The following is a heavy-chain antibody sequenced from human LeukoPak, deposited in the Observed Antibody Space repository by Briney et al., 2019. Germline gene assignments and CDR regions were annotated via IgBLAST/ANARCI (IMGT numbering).Heavy chain of an antibody. D-gene: IGHD6-19*01. CDR3: SRGSGWLSVY. CDR1: GFTFGDYL. V-gene: IGHV3-49*03. J-gene: IGHJ4*02. Sequence: GGSLRLSCTASGFTFGDYLMSWCRQAPGKGLEWIGFISGGTTEYAASVKGRFTISRDDSTSIAYLQMNSLTTEDTAVYYCSRGSGWLSVYWGQGTLVTVSS. CDR2: ISGGTT.